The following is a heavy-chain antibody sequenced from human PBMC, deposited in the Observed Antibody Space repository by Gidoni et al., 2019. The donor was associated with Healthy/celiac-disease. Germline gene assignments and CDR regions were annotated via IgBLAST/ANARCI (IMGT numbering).Heavy chain of an antibody. D-gene: IGHD6-19*01. CDR1: GFTLSRYE. CDR2: ISSSGSTI. Sequence: EVQLVESGGGLVQPGGSLRLSCDASGFTLSRYEMIWVRQAPGKGLEWVSYISSSGSTIYYADSVKGRFTISRDNAKNSLYLQMNSLRAEDTAVYYCAGRPPAVAGRITQFDYWGQGTLVTVSS. CDR3: AGRPPAVAGRITQFDY. J-gene: IGHJ4*02. V-gene: IGHV3-48*03.